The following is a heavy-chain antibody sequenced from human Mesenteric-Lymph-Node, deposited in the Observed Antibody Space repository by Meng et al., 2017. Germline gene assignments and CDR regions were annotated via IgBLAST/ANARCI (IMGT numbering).Heavy chain of an antibody. J-gene: IGHJ4*02. D-gene: IGHD1-26*01. CDR2: IYWDDNK. CDR3: ARRVGAGVYFDT. CDR1: VFSLSSTAVG. Sequence: SGPTLVKPTQTLTLTCTFSVFSLSSTAVGVGWIRQPPGKALEWLALIYWDDNKRYSPSLKSGLTITKDTSKNQVVLTMTNMDPVDTGTYYCARRVGAGVYFDTWGQGALVTVSS. V-gene: IGHV2-5*02.